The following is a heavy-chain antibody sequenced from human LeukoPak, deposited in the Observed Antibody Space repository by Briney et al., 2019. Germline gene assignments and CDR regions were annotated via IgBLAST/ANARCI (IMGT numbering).Heavy chain of an antibody. J-gene: IGHJ1*01. V-gene: IGHV3-74*01. Sequence: GGSLRLSCAASGFTFSSYWMHWVRQAPGKGLVWVSRIKGDGNTNYADSVKGRFTISRDNAKNTVSLQMNSLRAEDAGVYYCARAPSEIGGYYPEYFRHWGQGTLVTVSS. D-gene: IGHD3-22*01. CDR1: GFTFSSYW. CDR2: IKGDGNT. CDR3: ARAPSEIGGYYPEYFRH.